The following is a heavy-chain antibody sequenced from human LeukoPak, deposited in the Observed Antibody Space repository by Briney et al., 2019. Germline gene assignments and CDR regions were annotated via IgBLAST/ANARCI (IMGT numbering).Heavy chain of an antibody. CDR1: GYTFTGYY. J-gene: IGHJ1*01. V-gene: IGHV1-2*02. CDR3: ARGSFSADAPLVLDYFHH. D-gene: IGHD5-18*01. CDR2: INPNSGGT. Sequence: GASVKVSCKASGYTFTGYYIHWVRQAPGQGLEWMGWINPNSGGTNYAQKLQGRVTMTRDTSISTAYMELSRLKSDDTAVYYCARGSFSADAPLVLDYFHHWGQGTLVTVSS.